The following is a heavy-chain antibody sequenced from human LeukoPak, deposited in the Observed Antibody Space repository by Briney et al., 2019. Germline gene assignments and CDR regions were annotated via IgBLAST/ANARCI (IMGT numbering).Heavy chain of an antibody. CDR3: TTHYRPGSHYNIFDY. J-gene: IGHJ4*02. CDR2: IYSESNGGTT. Sequence: PGGSLRLSCAASGFTFSNAWMSWVRQTPGKGLEWVGRIYSESNGGTTDYAAPVKGRFTISRDDSKNTLYLQMNSLKTEDTAVYYCTTHYRPGSHYNIFDYWGQGTLVTVSS. CDR1: GFTFSNAW. D-gene: IGHD3-10*01. V-gene: IGHV3-15*01.